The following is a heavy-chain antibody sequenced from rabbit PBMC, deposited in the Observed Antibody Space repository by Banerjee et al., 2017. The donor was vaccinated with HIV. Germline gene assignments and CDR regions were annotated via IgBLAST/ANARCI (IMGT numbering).Heavy chain of an antibody. CDR2: IYAGNNGSP. CDR1: GFSFSSSYY. CDR3: ARDLAGVIGWNFDL. J-gene: IGHJ4*01. Sequence: QQLEESGGDLVKPGASLTLTCTASGFSFSSSYYMCWVRQAPGKGLEWIGCIYAGNNGSPYYASWAKGRFTISKTSSTTVSLQMTSLTAADTATYFCARDLAGVIGWNFDLWGPGTLVTVS. V-gene: IGHV1S40*01. D-gene: IGHD4-1*01.